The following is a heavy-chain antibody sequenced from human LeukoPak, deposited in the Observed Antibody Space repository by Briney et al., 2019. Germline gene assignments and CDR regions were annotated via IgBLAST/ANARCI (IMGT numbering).Heavy chain of an antibody. Sequence: GGSLRLSCAASGFTFSSCAMHWVRQAPGKGLEWVAVISYDGSNKYYADSVKGRFTISRDNSKNTLYLQMNSLRAEDTAVYYCARVPGVAGHWGQGTLVTVSS. CDR2: ISYDGSNK. CDR1: GFTFSSCA. V-gene: IGHV3-30*04. CDR3: ARVPGVAGH. D-gene: IGHD6-19*01. J-gene: IGHJ4*02.